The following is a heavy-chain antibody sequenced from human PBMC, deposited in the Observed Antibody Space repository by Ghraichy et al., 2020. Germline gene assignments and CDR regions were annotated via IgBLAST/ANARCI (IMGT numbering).Heavy chain of an antibody. Sequence: GGSLRLSCAASGFTFSPYGMNWVRQAPGKGLEWVSGISGGGETKYYADSVKGRFTISRDNFKNTLYLQINSLRVEDTAVYYCAKGSGFSTGWWVDYIEYWGQGTLVTVSS. CDR3: AKGSGFSTGWWVDYIEY. D-gene: IGHD6-19*01. CDR2: ISGGGETK. CDR1: GFTFSPYG. J-gene: IGHJ4*02. V-gene: IGHV3-23*01.